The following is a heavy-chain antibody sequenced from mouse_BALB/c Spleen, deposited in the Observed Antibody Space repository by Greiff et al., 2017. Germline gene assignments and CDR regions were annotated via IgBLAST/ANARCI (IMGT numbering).Heavy chain of an antibody. CDR2: ISDGGSYT. Sequence: EVKLVESGGGLVKPGGSLKLSCAASGFTFSDYYMYWVRQTPEKRLEWVATISDGGSYTYYPDSVKGRFTISRDNAKNNLYLQMSSLKSEDTAMYYCARGDYYAMDYWGQGTSVTVSS. J-gene: IGHJ4*01. CDR1: GFTFSDYY. V-gene: IGHV5-4*02. CDR3: ARGDYYAMDY.